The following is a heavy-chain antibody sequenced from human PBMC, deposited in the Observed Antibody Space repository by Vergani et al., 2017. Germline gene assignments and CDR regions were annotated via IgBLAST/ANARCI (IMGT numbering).Heavy chain of an antibody. CDR1: RYSFTNYW. J-gene: IGHJ4*02. D-gene: IGHD3-22*01. CDR3: ARLYGRDSSGSKYFDY. Sequence: EVQLVQSGAEVKKPGESLKISCQISRYSFTNYWIGWVRQMPGKGLEWMGIIHPADSDTRYSPSFQGQVTISVDKSISTAYLQRRSLRASDSAMYYCARLYGRDSSGSKYFDYWGQGTLVTVSS. CDR2: IHPADSDT. V-gene: IGHV5-51*01.